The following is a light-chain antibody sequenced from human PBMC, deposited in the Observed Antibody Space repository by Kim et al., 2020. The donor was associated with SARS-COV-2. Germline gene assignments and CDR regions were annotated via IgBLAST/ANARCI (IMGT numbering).Light chain of an antibody. Sequence: NFMLTQPHSVSQSPGKTVIISCTRSSGTITTRYVQWYQQRPGSAPTTVIYEDDRRPSGVPDRFSGSIDYSSNSASLTISGLKTEDEADYYCQSYDPSSHWVFGGGTQLTVL. CDR1: SGTITTRY. V-gene: IGLV6-57*04. CDR2: EDD. CDR3: QSYDPSSHWV. J-gene: IGLJ3*02.